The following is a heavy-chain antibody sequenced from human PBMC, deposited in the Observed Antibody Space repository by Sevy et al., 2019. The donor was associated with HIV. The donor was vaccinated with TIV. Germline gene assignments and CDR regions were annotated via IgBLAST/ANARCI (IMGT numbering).Heavy chain of an antibody. CDR3: AKELGNYGGNSGRADY. V-gene: IGHV3-30*18. Sequence: GGSLRLSCAASGFTFSSYGMHWVRQAPGKGLEWVAVIPYDGSNKYYADSVKGRFTISRDNSKNTLYLQMNSLRAEDTAVYYCAKELGNYGGNSGRADYWGQGTLVTVSS. J-gene: IGHJ4*02. D-gene: IGHD4-17*01. CDR2: IPYDGSNK. CDR1: GFTFSSYG.